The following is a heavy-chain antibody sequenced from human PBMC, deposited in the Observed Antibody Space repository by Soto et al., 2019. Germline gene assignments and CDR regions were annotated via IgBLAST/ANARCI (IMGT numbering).Heavy chain of an antibody. CDR1: GGTFSSYA. CDR2: IIPIFGTA. J-gene: IGHJ5*02. Sequence: QVQLVQSGAEVKKPGSSVKVSCKASGGTFSSYAISWVRQAPGQGLEWMGGIIPIFGTANYAQKFQGRVTMTADEDTSTAYMELSSRRSEDTAVYYCGRVGGSYLYNWFDPWGQGTLVTVSS. V-gene: IGHV1-69*01. CDR3: GRVGGSYLYNWFDP. D-gene: IGHD1-26*01.